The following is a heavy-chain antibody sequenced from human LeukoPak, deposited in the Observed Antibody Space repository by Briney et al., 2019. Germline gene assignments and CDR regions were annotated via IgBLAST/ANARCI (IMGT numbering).Heavy chain of an antibody. J-gene: IGHJ4*02. V-gene: IGHV4-4*07. CDR3: ARDPYSSSWYVANTIDY. D-gene: IGHD6-13*01. Sequence: PSETLSLTCTVSGGSISSYYWSWIRQPAGKGLEWIGRIYASGSTNYNPSLKSRVTMSVDTSKNQFSLKLTSVTAADTAVYYCARDPYSSSWYVANTIDYWGQGTLVTVSS. CDR2: IYASGST. CDR1: GGSISSYY.